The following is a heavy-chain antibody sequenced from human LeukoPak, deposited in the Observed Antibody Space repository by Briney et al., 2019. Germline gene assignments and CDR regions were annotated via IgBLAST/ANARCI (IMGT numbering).Heavy chain of an antibody. J-gene: IGHJ5*02. Sequence: ASVTVSCTASGYTFTSYYMHWVRQAPGQGLEWMGIINPSGGSTSYAQKFQGRVTMTRDTSTSTVYMELSSLRSDDTAMYYCARGLGSGSYYGSWGQGTLVTVSS. D-gene: IGHD3-10*01. CDR3: ARGLGSGSYYGS. CDR1: GYTFTSYY. V-gene: IGHV1-46*01. CDR2: INPSGGST.